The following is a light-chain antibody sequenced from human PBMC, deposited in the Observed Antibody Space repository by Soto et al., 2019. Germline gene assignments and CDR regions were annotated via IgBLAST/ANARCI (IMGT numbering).Light chain of an antibody. J-gene: IGKJ1*01. Sequence: EIVLTQSPATLSLSPGERATLSCRASQSVSRYLAWYQQKPGQAPRLLIYDASNRATGIPARFSGSGSGTEFTLTISSLQSEDFAVYYCQQCNNWPWTFGQGTKVDIK. CDR3: QQCNNWPWT. V-gene: IGKV3-11*01. CDR2: DAS. CDR1: QSVSRY.